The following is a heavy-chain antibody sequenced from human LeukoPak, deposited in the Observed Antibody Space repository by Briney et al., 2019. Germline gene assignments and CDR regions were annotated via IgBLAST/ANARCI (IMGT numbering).Heavy chain of an antibody. Sequence: GRSLRLSCAASGFTFSSYGMQWVRQAPGKGLEWVAIIWYDGSNKYYADSVKGRFTISRDNAKNSLYLQMNSLRAEDTAVYYCARNRGYCDYWGQGTLVTVSS. J-gene: IGHJ4*02. CDR3: ARNRGYCDY. D-gene: IGHD1-14*01. CDR2: IWYDGSNK. CDR1: GFTFSSYG. V-gene: IGHV3-33*01.